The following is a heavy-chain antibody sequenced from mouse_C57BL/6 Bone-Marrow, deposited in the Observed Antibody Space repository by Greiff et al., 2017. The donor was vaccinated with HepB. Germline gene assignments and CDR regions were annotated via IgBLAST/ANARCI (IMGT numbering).Heavy chain of an antibody. CDR1: GYTFTDYN. J-gene: IGHJ1*03. CDR2: INPNNGGT. Sequence: EVQLQQSGPELVKPGASVKISCKASGYTFTDYNMDWVKQSHGKSLEWIGDINPNNGGTIYNQKFKGKATLTVDKSSSTAYMELRSLTSEDTAVYYCERWRCYWYFDVWGTGTTVTVSS. V-gene: IGHV1-18*01. CDR3: ERWRCYWYFDV.